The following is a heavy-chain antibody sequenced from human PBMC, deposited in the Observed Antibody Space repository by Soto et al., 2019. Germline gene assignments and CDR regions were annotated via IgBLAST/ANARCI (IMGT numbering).Heavy chain of an antibody. CDR3: AREEAGIAVYYFDY. Sequence: VQLVESGGGVVQPGRSLRLSCAASGFTFSSYAMHWVRQAPGKGLEWVAVISYDGSNKYYADSVKGRFTISRDNSKNTLYLQMNSLRAEDTAVYYCAREEAGIAVYYFDYWGQGTLVTVSS. CDR1: GFTFSSYA. D-gene: IGHD6-19*01. CDR2: ISYDGSNK. J-gene: IGHJ4*02. V-gene: IGHV3-30-3*01.